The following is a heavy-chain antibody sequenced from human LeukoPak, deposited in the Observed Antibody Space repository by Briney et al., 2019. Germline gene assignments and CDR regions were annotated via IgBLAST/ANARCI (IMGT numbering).Heavy chain of an antibody. D-gene: IGHD3-10*01. V-gene: IGHV5-51*01. CDR1: GYSSTSYW. Sequence: GESLKISCKGSGYSSTSYWIGWVRQMPGKGLEWMGIIYPGDSDTRYSPSFQGQVTISADKSISTAYLRWSSLKASDTAMYYCARSYGSGSYYNVGWFDPWGQGTLVTVSS. CDR2: IYPGDSDT. J-gene: IGHJ5*02. CDR3: ARSYGSGSYYNVGWFDP.